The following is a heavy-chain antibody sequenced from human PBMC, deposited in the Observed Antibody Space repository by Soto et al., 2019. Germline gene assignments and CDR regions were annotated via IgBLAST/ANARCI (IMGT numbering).Heavy chain of an antibody. V-gene: IGHV4-39*01. Sequence: SETLSLTCTVSGGSIDRSNYYWDWIRQPPGKGLEWIGTTYYNGNAYYNPSLQSRVTMSVDTSKNQFSLKLISVTATDTVVYYCARHFVAVVIKGWGYWGQGTLVTVSS. CDR1: GGSIDRSNYY. CDR2: TYYNGNA. J-gene: IGHJ4*02. CDR3: ARHFVAVVIKGWGY. D-gene: IGHD3-22*01.